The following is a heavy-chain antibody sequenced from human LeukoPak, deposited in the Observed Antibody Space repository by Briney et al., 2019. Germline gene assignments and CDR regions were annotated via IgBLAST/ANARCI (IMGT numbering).Heavy chain of an antibody. Sequence: GGSLRLSCAASGFPFSSYSMNWVRQAPGKGLEWVSYISSTTTTIYYADSVKGRFTISRDNAKSSLYLQMNSLTDEDTAVYYCARSWREFYFEYWGQGTLVTVSS. D-gene: IGHD3-3*01. CDR3: ARSWREFYFEY. V-gene: IGHV3-48*02. CDR1: GFPFSSYS. J-gene: IGHJ4*02. CDR2: ISSTTTTI.